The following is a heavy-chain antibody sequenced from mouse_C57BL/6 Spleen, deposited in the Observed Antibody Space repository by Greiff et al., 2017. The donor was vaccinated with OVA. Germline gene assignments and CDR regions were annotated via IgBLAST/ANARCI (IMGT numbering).Heavy chain of an antibody. CDR1: GYTFTSYW. D-gene: IGHD2-3*01. Sequence: QVQLKQPGAELVKPGASVKLSCKASGYTFTSYWMHWVKQRPGRGLEWMGRIDPNSGGTKYNEKFKSKATLTVDKPSSTAYMQLSILTSEDSAVYYCAMIYDGYSAWFAYWGQGTLVTVSA. CDR2: IDPNSGGT. J-gene: IGHJ3*01. V-gene: IGHV1-72*01. CDR3: AMIYDGYSAWFAY.